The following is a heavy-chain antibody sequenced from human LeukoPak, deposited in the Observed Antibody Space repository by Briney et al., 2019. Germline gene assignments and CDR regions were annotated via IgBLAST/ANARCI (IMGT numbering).Heavy chain of an antibody. V-gene: IGHV1-69*04. CDR3: ATTRVTIAAAGPPDY. J-gene: IGHJ4*02. CDR1: GGTFSSYA. D-gene: IGHD6-13*01. Sequence: ASVKVSCKASGGTFSSYAISWVRQAPGQGLERMGRIIPILGIANYAQKFQGRVTITADKSTSTAYMELSSLRSEDTAVYYCATTRVTIAAAGPPDYWGQGTLVTVSS. CDR2: IIPILGIA.